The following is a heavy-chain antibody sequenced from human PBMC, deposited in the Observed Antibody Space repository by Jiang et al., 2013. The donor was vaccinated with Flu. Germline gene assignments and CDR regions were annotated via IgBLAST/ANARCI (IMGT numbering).Heavy chain of an antibody. Sequence: RLSCAASGFTFSSYGMHWVRQAPGKGLEWVAVIWYDGSNKYYADSVKGRFTISRDNSKNTLYLQMNSLRAEDTAVYYCARDQGGTTGYFDYWGQGTLVTVSS. J-gene: IGHJ4*02. D-gene: IGHD1-1*01. V-gene: IGHV3-33*01. CDR2: IWYDGSNK. CDR1: GFTFSSYG. CDR3: ARDQGGTTGYFDY.